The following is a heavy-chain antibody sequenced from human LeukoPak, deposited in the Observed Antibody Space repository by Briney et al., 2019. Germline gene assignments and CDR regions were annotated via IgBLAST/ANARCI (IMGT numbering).Heavy chain of an antibody. CDR1: GGSISSYY. D-gene: IGHD3-3*01. CDR3: ARMTLYYDFWSPNPGGMDV. Sequence: SETLSLTCTVSGGSISSYYWSWIRQPPGKGLEWIGYIYTSGSTNYNPSLKSRVTMSVDTSKNQFSLKLSSVTAADTAVYYCARMTLYYDFWSPNPGGMDVWGKGTTVTVSS. CDR2: IYTSGST. V-gene: IGHV4-4*09. J-gene: IGHJ6*04.